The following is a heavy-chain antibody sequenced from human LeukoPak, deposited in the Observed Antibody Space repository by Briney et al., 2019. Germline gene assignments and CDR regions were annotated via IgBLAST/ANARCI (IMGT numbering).Heavy chain of an antibody. CDR3: ARAARENYYYYYYMDV. CDR2: ISAYNGNT. V-gene: IGHV1-18*01. D-gene: IGHD6-6*01. CDR1: GYTFTSYG. Sequence: ASVKVSCKASGYTFTSYGISWVRQAPGQGLEWMGWISAYNGNTNYAQKLQGRVTMTTNTSTSTAYMELRSLRSDDTAMYYCARAARENYYYYYYMDVWGKGTTVTVSS. J-gene: IGHJ6*03.